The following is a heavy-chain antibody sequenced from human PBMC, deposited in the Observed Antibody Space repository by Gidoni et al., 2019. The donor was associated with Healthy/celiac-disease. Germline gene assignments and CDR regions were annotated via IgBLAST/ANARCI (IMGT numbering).Heavy chain of an antibody. V-gene: IGHV3-21*01. CDR3: ASVTISRGYYYYGMDV. D-gene: IGHD3-3*01. Sequence: EVQLVASGGGLVKPGGSLRLSCAAPGSTSSSYSMNWVRQAPGKGLEWVSSISSSSSYIYYADSVKGRFTISRDNAKNSLYLQMNSLRAEDTAVYYCASVTISRGYYYYGMDVWGQGTTVTVSS. J-gene: IGHJ6*02. CDR2: ISSSSSYI. CDR1: GSTSSSYS.